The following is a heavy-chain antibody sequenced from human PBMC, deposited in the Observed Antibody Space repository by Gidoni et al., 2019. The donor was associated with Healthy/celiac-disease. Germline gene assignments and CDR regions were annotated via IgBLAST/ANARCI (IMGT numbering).Heavy chain of an antibody. CDR1: GGSISSSSYY. CDR2: IYYSGST. V-gene: IGHV4-39*01. J-gene: IGHJ4*02. D-gene: IGHD6-19*01. Sequence: QLQLQESGPGLVKPSETLSLTCTVSGGSISSSSYYWGWIRQPPGKGLEWIGSIYYSGSTYYNPSIKSRVTISVDTSKNQFSLKLSSVTAADTAVYYCARLTAVAGLLDYWGQGTLVTVSS. CDR3: ARLTAVAGLLDY.